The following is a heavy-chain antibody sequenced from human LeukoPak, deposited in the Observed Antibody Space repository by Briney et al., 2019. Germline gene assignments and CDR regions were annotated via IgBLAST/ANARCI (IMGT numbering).Heavy chain of an antibody. CDR2: ISSSSSTI. Sequence: PGGSLRLSCEVSGFTLSSYTMNWVRQAPGKGLEWVSYISSSSSTIYYADSVKGRFTISRDNAKNSLYLQMNSLRAEDTAVYYCARDAALDYWGQGTLVTVSS. V-gene: IGHV3-48*01. CDR1: GFTLSSYT. CDR3: ARDAALDY. J-gene: IGHJ4*02.